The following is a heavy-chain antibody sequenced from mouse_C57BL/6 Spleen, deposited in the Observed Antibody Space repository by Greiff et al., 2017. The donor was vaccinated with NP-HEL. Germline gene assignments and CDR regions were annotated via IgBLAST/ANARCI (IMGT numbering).Heavy chain of an antibody. D-gene: IGHD1-1*01. CDR1: GYTFTSYW. Sequence: QVQLKQSGTELVKPGASVKLSCKASGYTFTSYWMHWVKQRPGQGLEWIGNINPSNGGTNYNEKFKSKATLTVDKSSSTAYMQLSSLTPEDSAVYYCARADYGSSYVRYFDVWGTGTTVTVSS. J-gene: IGHJ1*03. CDR2: INPSNGGT. CDR3: ARADYGSSYVRYFDV. V-gene: IGHV1-53*01.